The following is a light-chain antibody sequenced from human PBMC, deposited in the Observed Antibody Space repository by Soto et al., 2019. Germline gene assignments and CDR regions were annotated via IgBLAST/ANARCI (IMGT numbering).Light chain of an antibody. Sequence: EIVLTQSPGTLSLSPGERATLSCRASQSVSSSYLAWYQQKPGQAPRLLIYGASSRATGIPDRFSGSGSGTDFTLTISRLEPEYFAVYYCQQYGSSHRTFGQGTKLEIK. CDR2: GAS. CDR3: QQYGSSHRT. CDR1: QSVSSSY. J-gene: IGKJ2*02. V-gene: IGKV3-20*01.